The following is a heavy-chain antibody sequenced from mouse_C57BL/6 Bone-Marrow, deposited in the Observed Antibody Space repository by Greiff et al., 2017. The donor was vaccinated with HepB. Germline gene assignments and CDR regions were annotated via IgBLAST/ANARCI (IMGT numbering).Heavy chain of an antibody. CDR2: IDPNSGGT. J-gene: IGHJ3*01. CDR1: GYTFTSYW. Sequence: VKQSCKASGYTFTSYWMHWVKQRPGRGLEWIGRIDPNSGGTKYNEKFKSKATLTVDKPSSTAYMQLSSLTSEDSAVYYCAREGIFYDYPAWFAYWGQGTLVTVSA. CDR3: AREGIFYDYPAWFAY. V-gene: IGHV1-72*01. D-gene: IGHD2-4*01.